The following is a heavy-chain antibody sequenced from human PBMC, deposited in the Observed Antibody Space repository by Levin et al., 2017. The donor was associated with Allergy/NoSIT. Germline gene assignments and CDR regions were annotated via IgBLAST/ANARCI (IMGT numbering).Heavy chain of an antibody. Sequence: LSLTCAASGFTFSSYAMHWVRQAPGKGLEWVAVISYDGTNKYYADSVKGRFTISRDDSKNTLYLQMNSLRTEGTAVYYCARGGLGGYHSGSYYKSFDYWGQGTLVTVSS. J-gene: IGHJ4*02. CDR1: GFTFSSYA. V-gene: IGHV3-30-3*01. CDR3: ARGGLGGYHSGSYYKSFDY. D-gene: IGHD3-10*01. CDR2: ISYDGTNK.